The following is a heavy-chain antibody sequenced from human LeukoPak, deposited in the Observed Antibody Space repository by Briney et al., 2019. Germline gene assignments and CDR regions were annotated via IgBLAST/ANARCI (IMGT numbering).Heavy chain of an antibody. CDR3: AIDPGYISGGHGGHGWSFDY. Sequence: GRSLRLSCTASGFTFSSYAMHWVRQAPGKGLEWVALIWYDGSNKFYADSVKGRFTISRDSSKNTMYLQMNSLRAEDTAVYYCAIDPGYISGGHGGHGWSFDYWGQGTLVTVSS. CDR2: IWYDGSNK. V-gene: IGHV3-33*01. CDR1: GFTFSSYA. J-gene: IGHJ4*02. D-gene: IGHD4-23*01.